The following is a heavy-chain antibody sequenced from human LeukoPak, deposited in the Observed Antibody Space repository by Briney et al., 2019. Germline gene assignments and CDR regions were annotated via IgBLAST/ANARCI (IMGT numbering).Heavy chain of an antibody. Sequence: SETLSLTCTVSGGSISSNSYYWGWIRQPPGKGLEWIGSIYYSGSTNYNPSLKSRVTISVDTSKNQFSLTLSSVTAADTAVYYCARTITVAGKYYFDYWGQGTLVTVSS. CDR2: IYYSGST. CDR3: ARTITVAGKYYFDY. D-gene: IGHD6-19*01. CDR1: GGSISSNSYY. J-gene: IGHJ4*02. V-gene: IGHV4-39*07.